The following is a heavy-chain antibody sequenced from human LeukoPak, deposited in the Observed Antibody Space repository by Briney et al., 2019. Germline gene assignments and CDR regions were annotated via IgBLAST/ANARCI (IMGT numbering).Heavy chain of an antibody. CDR3: ARHNDPGHAFDI. J-gene: IGHJ3*02. D-gene: IGHD1-1*01. Sequence: SETLSLTCTVSGGSISSSSYYWGWIRQPPGKGLEWIGSVYYSGSTYYNPSLKSRVTISVDTSKNQFSLKLSSVTAADTSVYYCARHNDPGHAFDIWGQGTMVTVSS. CDR1: GGSISSSSYY. CDR2: VYYSGST. V-gene: IGHV4-39*01.